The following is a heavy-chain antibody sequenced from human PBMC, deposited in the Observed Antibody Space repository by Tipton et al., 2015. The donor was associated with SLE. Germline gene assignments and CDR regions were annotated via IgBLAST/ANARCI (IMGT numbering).Heavy chain of an antibody. CDR1: GFTFSNAW. CDR3: TTGAVGYCRGGCCFDY. D-gene: IGHD2-15*01. CDR2: IKSKTDGGST. V-gene: IGHV3-15*01. Sequence: SLRLSCAASGFTFSNAWMSWVRQAPGKGLEWVGRIKSKTDGGSTDYAAPVKGRFTISRDDSKNTLYLQMNSLKTEDTAVYYCTTGAVGYCRGGCCFDYWGQGTLVTVSS. J-gene: IGHJ4*02.